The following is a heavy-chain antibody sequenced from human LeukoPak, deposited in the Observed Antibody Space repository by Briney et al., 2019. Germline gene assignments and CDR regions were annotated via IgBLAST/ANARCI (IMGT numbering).Heavy chain of an antibody. V-gene: IGHV1-69*10. D-gene: IGHD3-22*01. CDR1: GGTFSSYA. Sequence: SVKVSCKASGGTFSSYAISWVRQAPGQGLEWMGGIIPILGIANYAQKFQGRVTITADKSTSTAYMELSSLRSEDTAVYYCALLCTHPLYYYDSSGYSTPFDYWGQGTLVTVSS. CDR2: IIPILGIA. CDR3: ALLCTHPLYYYDSSGYSTPFDY. J-gene: IGHJ4*02.